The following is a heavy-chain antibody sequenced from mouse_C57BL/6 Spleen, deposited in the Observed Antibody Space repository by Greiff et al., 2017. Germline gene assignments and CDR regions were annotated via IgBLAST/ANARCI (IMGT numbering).Heavy chain of an antibody. D-gene: IGHD2-5*01. V-gene: IGHV3-6*01. CDR3: ARHYSILYYFDY. CDR1: GYSITSGYY. CDR2: ISYDGSN. J-gene: IGHJ2*01. Sequence: EVKLEESGPGLVKPSQSLSLTCSVTGYSITSGYYWNWIRQFPGNKLEWMGYISYDGSNNYNPSLKNRISITRDTSKNQFFLKLNSVTTEDTATYYCARHYSILYYFDYWGQGTTRTVSS.